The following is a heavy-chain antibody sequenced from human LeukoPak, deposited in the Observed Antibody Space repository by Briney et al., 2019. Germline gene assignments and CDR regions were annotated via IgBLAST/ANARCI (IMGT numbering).Heavy chain of an antibody. CDR3: ARQITFWDY. CDR1: GFTFTTYW. D-gene: IGHD3-16*01. J-gene: IGHJ4*02. CDR2: IKEDGSEK. V-gene: IGHV3-7*01. Sequence: PGGSLRLSCAASGFTFTTYWISWVRQVPGKGLEWVANIKEDGSEKYYVDSVRGRFTISRDNARNSVFLQMNSLGAADTAVYYCARQITFWDYWGQGTLVTVS.